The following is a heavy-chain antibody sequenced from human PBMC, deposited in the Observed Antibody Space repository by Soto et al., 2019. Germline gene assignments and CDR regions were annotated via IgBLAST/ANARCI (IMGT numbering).Heavy chain of an antibody. D-gene: IGHD2-2*02. CDR1: GGSISRSTYY. CDR2: IYYSGST. CDR3: ARQVPAAIRLGWFDP. V-gene: IGHV4-39*01. J-gene: IGHJ5*02. Sequence: PSETLSLTCTVSGGSISRSTYYWGWIRQPPGKGLEWIGSIYYSGSTYYRPSLKSRVTISVDTSKNQFSLKLSSVTAPDTAVYYCARQVPAAIRLGWFDPWGQGTLVTVSS.